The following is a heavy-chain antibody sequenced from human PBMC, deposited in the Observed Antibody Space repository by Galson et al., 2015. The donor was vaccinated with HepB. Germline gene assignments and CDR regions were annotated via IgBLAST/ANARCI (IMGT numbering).Heavy chain of an antibody. V-gene: IGHV2-70*04. CDR2: IDWDAEK. J-gene: IGHJ3*02. CDR1: GFSLTTSGVR. Sequence: PALVKPTQTLTLTCTFSGFSLTTSGVRVGWIRQPPGKALAWVARIDWDAEKFYPPSLTTRLTISKDTSKNQVVLKMTNMDPVDTATYYCARIRGWGDAFDMWGQGTRVTVSS. CDR3: ARIRGWGDAFDM. D-gene: IGHD6-19*01.